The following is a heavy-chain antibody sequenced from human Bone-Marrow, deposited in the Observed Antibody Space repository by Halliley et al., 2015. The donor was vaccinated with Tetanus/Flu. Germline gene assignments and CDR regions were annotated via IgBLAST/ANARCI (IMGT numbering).Heavy chain of an antibody. J-gene: IGHJ4*02. D-gene: IGHD3-10*01. CDR2: ISTGASST. CDR3: AREPGLPAGIIPPPRVFDY. Sequence: SLRLSCVASGFTFGSYEMDWVRQSPGKGLEWVSYISTGASSTYYADSVKGRFTISRDNAKNSLYLQMHSLTVEDTAVYYCAREPGLPAGIIPPPRVFDYWGQGVLVTVSS. V-gene: IGHV3-48*03. CDR1: GFTFGSYE.